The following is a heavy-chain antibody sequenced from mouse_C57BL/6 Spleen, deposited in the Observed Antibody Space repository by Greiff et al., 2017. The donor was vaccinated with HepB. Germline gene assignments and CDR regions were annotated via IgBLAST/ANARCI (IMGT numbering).Heavy chain of an antibody. Sequence: QVQLQQSGAELVKPGASVKISCKASGYAFSSYWMNWVKQRPGKGLEWIGQIYPGDGDTNYNGKFKGKATLTADKSSSTAYMQLSSLTSEDSAVYFCASPYGSSSNWYFDVWGTGTTVTGSS. V-gene: IGHV1-80*01. D-gene: IGHD1-1*01. CDR3: ASPYGSSSNWYFDV. J-gene: IGHJ1*03. CDR1: GYAFSSYW. CDR2: IYPGDGDT.